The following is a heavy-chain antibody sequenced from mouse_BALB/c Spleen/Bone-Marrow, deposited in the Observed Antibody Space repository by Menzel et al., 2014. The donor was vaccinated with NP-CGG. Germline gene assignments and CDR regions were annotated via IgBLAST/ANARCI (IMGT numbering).Heavy chain of an antibody. Sequence: EVQGVESGGGLVQPGGSMKLTCVASGFTFSNYWMNWVRQSPEKGLEWVAEIRLKSNSYATHYAESVKGRFTISRDDSKSSVYLQMNNLRAEDTGIYYCTWFAYWGQGTLVTVSA. J-gene: IGHJ3*01. V-gene: IGHV6-6*02. CDR3: TWFAY. CDR1: GFTFSNYW. CDR2: IRLKSNSYAT.